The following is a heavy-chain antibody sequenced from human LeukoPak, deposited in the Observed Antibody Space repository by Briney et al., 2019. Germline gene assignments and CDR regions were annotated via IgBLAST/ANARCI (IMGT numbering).Heavy chain of an antibody. D-gene: IGHD5-24*01. V-gene: IGHV3-66*01. CDR2: IYSGGST. CDR1: GFTFSNAW. J-gene: IGHJ4*02. Sequence: GGSLRLSCAASGFTFSNAWMSWVRQAPGKGLEWVSVIYSGGSTYYADSVKGRFTISRDNSKNTLYLQMNSLRAEDTAVYYCARDGYNNLADYWGQGTLVTVSS. CDR3: ARDGYNNLADY.